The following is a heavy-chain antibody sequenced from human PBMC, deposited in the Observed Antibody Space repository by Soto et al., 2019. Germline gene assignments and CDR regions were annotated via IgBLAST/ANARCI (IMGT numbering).Heavy chain of an antibody. J-gene: IGHJ4*02. CDR1: GYTFSNYA. CDR2: ISAHNGNT. Sequence: QIQLVQSGAEVKKPGASVKVSCKAAGYTFSNYAIKWVRQAPGQGLEWMGWISAHNGNTNYAEKFQGRVAMTTDTFPNTAYIALRSQRSDDTTVYSCARDISGGYDLDYFDDWGQGTLGTVSS. CDR3: ARDISGGYDLDYFDD. V-gene: IGHV1-18*01. D-gene: IGHD5-12*01.